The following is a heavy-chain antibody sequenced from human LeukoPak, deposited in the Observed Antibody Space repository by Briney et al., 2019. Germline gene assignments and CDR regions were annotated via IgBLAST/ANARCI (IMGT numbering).Heavy chain of an antibody. Sequence: SETLSLTCTVSGGSISSGPYYWGWIRQPPGKALEWIGNIYYGENTYYNPSLKSRVTISIDTSKNQFYLKLSSLTAADTAVYFCARRDDSSGYHKIFDYWGPGTLVTVSS. CDR3: ARRDDSSGYHKIFDY. V-gene: IGHV4-39*01. J-gene: IGHJ4*02. D-gene: IGHD3-22*01. CDR2: IYYGENT. CDR1: GGSISSGPYY.